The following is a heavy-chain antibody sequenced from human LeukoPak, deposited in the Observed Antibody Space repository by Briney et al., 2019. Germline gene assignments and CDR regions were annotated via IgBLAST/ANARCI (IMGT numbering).Heavy chain of an antibody. CDR1: GFRFRSCT. D-gene: IGHD7-27*01. Sequence: GGPLTLSCGPSGFRFRSCTMNWVRQAPGKALEWVSSLSGSGRLIRYAGSVKARFTISRGNAANSLFLQMNSLRVEDTAVYYCARDLQTGLAFDAWGQGTVVAVSS. J-gene: IGHJ3*01. V-gene: IGHV3-21*06. CDR3: ARDLQTGLAFDA. CDR2: LSGSGRLI.